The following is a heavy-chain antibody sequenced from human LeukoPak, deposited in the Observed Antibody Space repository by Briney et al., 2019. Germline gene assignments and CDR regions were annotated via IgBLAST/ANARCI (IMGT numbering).Heavy chain of an antibody. D-gene: IGHD6-13*01. V-gene: IGHV3-23*01. CDR1: GFTFDDYA. CDR3: AKDQYSSSFSRGGFDY. J-gene: IGHJ4*02. Sequence: GGSLRLSCAASGFTFDDYAMHWVRQAPGKGLEWVSAISGSGGSTYYADSVKGRFTISRDNSKNTLYLQMNSLRAEDTAVYYCAKDQYSSSFSRGGFDYWGQGTLVTVSS. CDR2: ISGSGGST.